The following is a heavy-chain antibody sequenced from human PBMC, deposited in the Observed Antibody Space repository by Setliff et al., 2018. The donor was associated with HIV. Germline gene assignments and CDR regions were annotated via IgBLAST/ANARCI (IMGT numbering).Heavy chain of an antibody. V-gene: IGHV4-39*07. CDR3: ARDVRLAAAVPGGFHYYLDV. J-gene: IGHJ6*03. CDR1: GGSISSSSYY. D-gene: IGHD6-13*01. Sequence: PSETLSLTCTVSGGSISSSSYYWGWIRQPPGKGLEWIGSIYYSGSTYYNPSLKSRVTISVDTSRNTVYLQMNSLTTEDTAVYYCARDVRLAAAVPGGFHYYLDVWGKGTTVTVSS. CDR2: IYYSGST.